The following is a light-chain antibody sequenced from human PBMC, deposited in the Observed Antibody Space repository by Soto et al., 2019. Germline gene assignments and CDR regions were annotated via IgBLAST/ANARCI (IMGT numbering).Light chain of an antibody. Sequence: SYELTQPPSLSVAPGKTATITCGGSSIGDKRVHWYQQKPGQAPVLVISSDSDRASGIPGRISGSNSGYTATLTISRVEAEDEADYFCQVWDSGGDHVVFGGGTKLTAL. V-gene: IGLV3-21*04. CDR3: QVWDSGGDHVV. CDR1: SIGDKR. CDR2: SDS. J-gene: IGLJ2*01.